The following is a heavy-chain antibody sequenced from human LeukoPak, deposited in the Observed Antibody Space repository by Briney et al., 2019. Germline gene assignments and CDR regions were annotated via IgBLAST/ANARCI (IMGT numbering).Heavy chain of an antibody. CDR1: GASITSTNYY. CDR2: IYYSGRT. CDR3: ARVVPVPAEYFRH. J-gene: IGHJ1*01. Sequence: SQTLPLTCSVSGASITSTNYYWSWVRQVPGKGLEWIGFIYYSGRTYFNPSLRSRVSMSVDTSKSQFFLNLTSVTAADTAVYYCARVVPVPAEYFRHWGQGTLVTVSS. V-gene: IGHV4-31*03.